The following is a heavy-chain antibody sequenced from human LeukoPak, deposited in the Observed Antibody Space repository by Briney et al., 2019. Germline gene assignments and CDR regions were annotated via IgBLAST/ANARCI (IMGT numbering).Heavy chain of an antibody. CDR3: ARAPYYDFWSGYVPTYYFDY. CDR2: INPKTAAT. CDR1: GYTFIDYY. V-gene: IGHV1-2*02. J-gene: IGHJ4*02. D-gene: IGHD3-3*01. Sequence: ASVKVSCKASGYTFIDYYIHWMRQAPGQGLQWMGWINPKTAATEYTLEFQGRVTMTRDTSISTAYMELSRLRSDDTAVYYCARAPYYDFWSGYVPTYYFDYWGQGTLVTVSS.